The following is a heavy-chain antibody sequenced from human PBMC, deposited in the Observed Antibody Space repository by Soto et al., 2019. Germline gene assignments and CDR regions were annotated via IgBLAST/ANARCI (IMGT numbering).Heavy chain of an antibody. CDR2: IYYSGST. J-gene: IGHJ6*02. D-gene: IGHD5-18*01. CDR3: AREGIRVGYYYYGMDV. CDR1: GGSISSYY. Sequence: SSETLSLTCTVSGGSISSYYWSWIRQPPGKGPEWIGYIYYSGSTNYNPSLKSRVTISVDTSKNQFSLKLSSVTAADTAVYYCAREGIRVGYYYYGMDVWGQGTTVTVSS. V-gene: IGHV4-59*01.